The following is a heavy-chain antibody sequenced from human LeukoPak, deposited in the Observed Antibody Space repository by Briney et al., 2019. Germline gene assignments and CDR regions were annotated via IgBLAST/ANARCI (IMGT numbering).Heavy chain of an antibody. V-gene: IGHV4-4*07. D-gene: IGHD3-10*01. J-gene: IGHJ4*02. CDR1: GGSIGNYY. Sequence: KPSETLSLTCTVPGGSIGNYYWNWIRQPAGKRLEWIGRISTSGTTNYHPSLKSRVTLSLDTSKNQFSLNLRSVTAADTAIYFCARRHPYYFGSGTYSREDWGQGTLVTVSS. CDR2: ISTSGTT. CDR3: ARRHPYYFGSGTYSRED.